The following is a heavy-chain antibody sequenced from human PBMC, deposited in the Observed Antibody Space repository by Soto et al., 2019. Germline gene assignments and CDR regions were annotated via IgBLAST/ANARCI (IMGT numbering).Heavy chain of an antibody. J-gene: IGHJ4*02. D-gene: IGHD3-16*01. CDR2: ISWNGGDI. CDR3: AKDIRRRIGGFDF. CDR1: GFNFYDYA. V-gene: IGHV3-9*01. Sequence: EVQLVESGGGLVQPGRSLRLSCAASGFNFYDYAMHWVRQAPGKGLEWVSGISWNGGDIGYADSVKGRFTISRDNAKNSLYLRVNSLTTEDTAFYYCAKDIRRRIGGFDFWGQGTLVAVSS.